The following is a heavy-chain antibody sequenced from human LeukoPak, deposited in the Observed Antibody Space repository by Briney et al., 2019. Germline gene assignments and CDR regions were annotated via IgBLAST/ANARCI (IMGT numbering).Heavy chain of an antibody. V-gene: IGHV4-59*01. Sequence: SETLSLTCTVSGGSISSYYWSWIRQPPGKGLEWIGYIYYSGSTNYNPSLRSRVTISVGTSKNQFSLKLSSVTAADTAVYYCARDGSSFTAAFDIWGQGTMVTVSS. CDR3: ARDGSSFTAAFDI. CDR2: IYYSGST. CDR1: GGSISSYY. J-gene: IGHJ3*02.